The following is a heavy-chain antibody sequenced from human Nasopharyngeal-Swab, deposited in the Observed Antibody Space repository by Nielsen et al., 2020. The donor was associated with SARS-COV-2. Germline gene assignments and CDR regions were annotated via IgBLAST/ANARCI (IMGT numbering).Heavy chain of an antibody. CDR1: GYSISSGYY. V-gene: IGHV4-38-2*01. CDR3: ARQSVVVPAALANWFDP. CDR2: IYHSGST. Sequence: SETLSFTCAVSGYSISSGYYWGWIRQPPGKGLEWIGSIYHSGSTYYNPSLKSRVTISVDTSKNQFSLKLSSVTAADTAVYCCARQSVVVPAALANWFDPWGRGTLVTVSS. J-gene: IGHJ5*02. D-gene: IGHD2-2*01.